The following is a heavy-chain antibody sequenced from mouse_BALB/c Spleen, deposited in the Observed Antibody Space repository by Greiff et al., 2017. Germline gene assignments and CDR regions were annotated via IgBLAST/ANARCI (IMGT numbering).Heavy chain of an antibody. V-gene: IGHV5-17*02. Sequence: EVKLEESGGGLVQPEGSRKLSCAASGFTFSSFGMHWVRQAPEKGLEWVAYISSGSSTIYYADTVKGRFTISRDNPKNTLFLQMTSLRSEDTAMYYCARADMITGFAYWGQGTLVTVSA. CDR3: ARADMITGFAY. J-gene: IGHJ3*01. CDR1: GFTFSSFG. CDR2: ISSGSSTI. D-gene: IGHD2-4*01.